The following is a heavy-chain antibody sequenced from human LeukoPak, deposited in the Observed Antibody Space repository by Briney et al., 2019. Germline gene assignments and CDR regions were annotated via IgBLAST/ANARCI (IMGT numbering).Heavy chain of an antibody. V-gene: IGHV3-30*19. D-gene: IGHD6-6*01. CDR1: GFTFSSSG. Sequence: GGSLRLSCAASGFTFSSSGMHWVRQAPGRGLEWVAGISYDGSNKYYADSVKGRFAISRDNSKNTLYLQMNSLRAEDTAVFYCARSLSISSSRYFDPWGQGTLVTVSS. CDR2: ISYDGSNK. CDR3: ARSLSISSSRYFDP. J-gene: IGHJ5*02.